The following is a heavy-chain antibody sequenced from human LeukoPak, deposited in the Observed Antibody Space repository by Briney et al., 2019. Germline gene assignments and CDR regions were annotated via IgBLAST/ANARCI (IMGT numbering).Heavy chain of an antibody. J-gene: IGHJ4*02. CDR1: GGSVSSGSYY. Sequence: PSETLSLTCTVSGGSVSSGSYYWSWIRQPPGKGLEWIWYIYYCGSTNYNPSLKSRVTISVDTSKNLFSLKLSSVTAADTVVYYCARMYYYGSGSYYTLIDYWGQGTLVTVSS. V-gene: IGHV4-61*01. D-gene: IGHD3-10*01. CDR2: IYYCGST. CDR3: ARMYYYGSGSYYTLIDY.